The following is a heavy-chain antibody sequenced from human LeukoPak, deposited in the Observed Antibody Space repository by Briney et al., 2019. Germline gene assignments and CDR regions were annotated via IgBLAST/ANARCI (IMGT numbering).Heavy chain of an antibody. J-gene: IGHJ4*02. CDR3: ASDLKRIAVMDY. D-gene: IGHD6-19*01. CDR1: GFTFSSYA. CDR2: ISYDGSNK. Sequence: QAGGSLRLSCAASGFTFSSYAMHWVRQAPGKGLEWVAVISYDGSNKYYADSVKGRFTISRDNSKNTLYLQMNSLRAEDTAVYYCASDLKRIAVMDYWGQGTLVTVSS. V-gene: IGHV3-30-3*01.